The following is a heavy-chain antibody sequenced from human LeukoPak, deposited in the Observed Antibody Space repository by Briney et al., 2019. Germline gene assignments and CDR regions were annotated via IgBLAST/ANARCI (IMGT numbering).Heavy chain of an antibody. CDR1: GYSISSGYY. Sequence: SETLSLTCTVSGYSISSGYYWGWIRQSPGKGLEWIGSIYHTGSTYYNPSLKSRVTISVDTSKNQFSLKLSSVTAADTAVYYCARGVNWGQGTMVTVSS. V-gene: IGHV4-38-2*02. D-gene: IGHD3-22*01. CDR3: ARGVN. J-gene: IGHJ3*01. CDR2: IYHTGST.